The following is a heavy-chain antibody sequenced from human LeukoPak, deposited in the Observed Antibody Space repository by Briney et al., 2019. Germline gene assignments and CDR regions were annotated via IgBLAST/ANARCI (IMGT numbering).Heavy chain of an antibody. CDR1: GGSISSYY. J-gene: IGHJ6*03. V-gene: IGHV4-59*08. Sequence: SETLSLTCTVSGGSISSYYWSWIRQPPGKGLEWIGYIYYSGSTYYNPSLKSRVTISVDTSKNQFSLKLSSVTAADTAVYYCARVKSFYYYMDVWGKGTTVTISS. CDR3: ARVKSFYYYMDV. D-gene: IGHD3-16*02. CDR2: IYYSGST.